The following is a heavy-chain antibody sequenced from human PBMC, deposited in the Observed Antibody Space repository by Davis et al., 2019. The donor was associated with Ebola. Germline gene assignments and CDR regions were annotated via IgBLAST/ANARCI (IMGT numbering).Heavy chain of an antibody. CDR1: GFTFSSYA. CDR2: ISGSGGST. J-gene: IGHJ4*02. CDR3: TTDNNWNYRSVDY. Sequence: GESLKISCAASGFTFSSYAMSWVRQAPGKGLEWVSAISGSGGSTYYADSVKGRFTISRDNAKNSLYLQMNNLRAEDTAVYYCTTDNNWNYRSVDYWGQGTLVTVSS. D-gene: IGHD1-7*01. V-gene: IGHV3-23*01.